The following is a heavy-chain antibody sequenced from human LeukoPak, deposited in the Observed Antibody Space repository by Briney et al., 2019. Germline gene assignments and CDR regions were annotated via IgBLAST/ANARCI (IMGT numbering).Heavy chain of an antibody. CDR2: ISYDGNNK. D-gene: IGHD3-22*01. J-gene: IGHJ4*02. V-gene: IGHV3-30*03. CDR1: GFTFSSYG. CDR3: ARVEDYYDSSGYSAWDY. Sequence: GGSLRLSCAASGFTFSSYGMHCIRQAPGKGLEWVAVISYDGNNKYYADSVKGRFTISRDNSKNTLYLQMNSLRAEDTAVYYCARVEDYYDSSGYSAWDYWGQGTLVTVSS.